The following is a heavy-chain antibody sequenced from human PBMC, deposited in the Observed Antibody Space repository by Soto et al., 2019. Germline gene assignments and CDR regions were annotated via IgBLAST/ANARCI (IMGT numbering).Heavy chain of an antibody. CDR2: ISGSGGST. CDR1: GFTFSSYS. D-gene: IGHD2-2*03. J-gene: IGHJ4*02. V-gene: IGHV3-23*01. Sequence: GGALRLSCAASGFTFSSYSMSWVRQAPGKGLEWVSAISGSGGSTYHADSVKGRFTISRDNSKNTLYLQMNSLRAEDTAVYYCAKDLDIVVVPAAIFRDYWGQGTLVTVSS. CDR3: AKDLDIVVVPAAIFRDY.